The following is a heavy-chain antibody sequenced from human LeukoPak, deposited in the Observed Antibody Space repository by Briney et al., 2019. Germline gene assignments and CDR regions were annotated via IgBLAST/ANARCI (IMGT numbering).Heavy chain of an antibody. D-gene: IGHD3-22*01. CDR1: GYTFTSYG. Sequence: GASVKVSCKASGYTFTSYGISWVRQAPGQGLEWMGWTSAYNGNTNYAQKLQGRVTMTTDTSTSTAYMELRSLRSDDTAVYYCARASVDSSGYYYYFDYWGQGTLVTVSS. CDR3: ARASVDSSGYYYYFDY. CDR2: TSAYNGNT. J-gene: IGHJ4*02. V-gene: IGHV1-18*01.